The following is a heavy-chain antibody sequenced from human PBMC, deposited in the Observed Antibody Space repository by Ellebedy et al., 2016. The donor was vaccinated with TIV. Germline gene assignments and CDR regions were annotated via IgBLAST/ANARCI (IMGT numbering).Heavy chain of an antibody. CDR1: GDSVSSNSGA. CDR3: ARGVNWVNP. Sequence: SQTLSLTCCISGDSVSSNSGAWHWFRQSPSRGLEWRGRTYYRSRWFNDYAMSVKSRITINADTSKNQFSLQLNSVTSEDTAVYYCARGVNWVNPWGQGTLVTVSS. D-gene: IGHD3-16*01. CDR2: TYYRSRWFN. J-gene: IGHJ5*02. V-gene: IGHV6-1*01.